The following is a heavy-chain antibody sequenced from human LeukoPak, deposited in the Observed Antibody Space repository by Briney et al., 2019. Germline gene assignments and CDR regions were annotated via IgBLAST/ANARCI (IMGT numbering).Heavy chain of an antibody. V-gene: IGHV4-34*01. CDR1: GGSFSGYY. CDR3: ARERDCSGGSCNADY. CDR2: INHSGST. J-gene: IGHJ4*02. D-gene: IGHD2-15*01. Sequence: SETLSLTCGVSGGSFSGYYWSWIRQPPGKGLEWIGEINHSGSTNYNPSLKSRVTISVDTSKNQFSLKLNSVTAADTGVYYCARERDCSGGSCNADYWGQGTLVTVSS.